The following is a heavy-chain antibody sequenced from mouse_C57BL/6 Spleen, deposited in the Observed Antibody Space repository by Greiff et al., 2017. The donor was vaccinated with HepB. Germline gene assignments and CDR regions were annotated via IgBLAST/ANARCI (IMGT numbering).Heavy chain of an antibody. CDR3: ARRSSYFFDY. CDR2: IYPRDGST. J-gene: IGHJ2*01. D-gene: IGHD1-1*01. Sequence: VQLQQSGPELVKPGASVKLSCKASGYTFTSYDINWVKQRPGQGLEWIGWIYPRDGSTKYNEKLKGKATLAVDTSSSTAYMKLHSLTSEDSAVSFCARRSSYFFDYWGQGTTLTVSS. V-gene: IGHV1-85*01. CDR1: GYTFTSYD.